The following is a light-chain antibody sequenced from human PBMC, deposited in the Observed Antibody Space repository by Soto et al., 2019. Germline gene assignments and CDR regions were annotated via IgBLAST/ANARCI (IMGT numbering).Light chain of an antibody. Sequence: EIVLTQSPATLSLSPGERATLSCRASQSVSSCLALYQQKPGQAPRLLIYDASNRATGIPARFSGSGSGTDFTLTTSSLEPEDLAVYYCQQRSNWHLTFGGGTKVEIK. CDR3: QQRSNWHLT. J-gene: IGKJ4*01. V-gene: IGKV3-11*01. CDR2: DAS. CDR1: QSVSSC.